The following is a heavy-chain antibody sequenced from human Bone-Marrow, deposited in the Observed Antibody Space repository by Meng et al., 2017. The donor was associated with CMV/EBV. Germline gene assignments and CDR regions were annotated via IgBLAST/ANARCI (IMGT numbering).Heavy chain of an antibody. CDR3: ARGNEDTGYGMDV. D-gene: IGHD2-15*01. CDR1: GFTFSSYS. J-gene: IGHJ6*02. CDR2: ISSSGNYI. Sequence: GESLKISCAASGFTFSSYSMNWVRQAPGKGLEWVSFISSSGNYIYHADSVKGRLTISRDNAKNSLYLRMNSLRAEDTAVYYCARGNEDTGYGMDVWGQGTTVTVSS. V-gene: IGHV3-21*01.